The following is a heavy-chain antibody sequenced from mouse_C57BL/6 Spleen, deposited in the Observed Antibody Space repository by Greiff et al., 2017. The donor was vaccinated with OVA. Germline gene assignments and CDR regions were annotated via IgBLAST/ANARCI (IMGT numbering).Heavy chain of an antibody. CDR2: ISSGSSTI. V-gene: IGHV5-17*01. Sequence: EVMLVESGGGLVKPGGSLKLSCAASGSSFSDYGMHWVRQAPEKGLEWVAYISSGSSTIYYADTVKGRFTISRDKAKNTLFLQMTSLRSEDTAMYYCARNTLNWEIDYWGQGTTLTVSS. CDR1: GSSFSDYG. J-gene: IGHJ2*01. CDR3: ARNTLNWEIDY. D-gene: IGHD4-1*01.